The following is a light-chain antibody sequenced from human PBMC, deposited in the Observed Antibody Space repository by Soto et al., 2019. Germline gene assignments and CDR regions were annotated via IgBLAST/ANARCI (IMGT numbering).Light chain of an antibody. Sequence: DIVMTQSPGTLSVSPGDRATLSCRATQSVSTKLAWYQQKPGQAPRLVIYGPSTRATGIPVRFSGSGSGTEFTLTISSLQSEDSAVYYCQQYYVWPLTFGPGTKVDIK. CDR1: QSVSTK. CDR2: GPS. J-gene: IGKJ3*01. CDR3: QQYYVWPLT. V-gene: IGKV3-15*01.